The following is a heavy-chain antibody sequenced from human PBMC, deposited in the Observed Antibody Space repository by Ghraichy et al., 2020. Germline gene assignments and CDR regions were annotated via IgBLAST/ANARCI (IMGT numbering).Heavy chain of an antibody. Sequence: GGSLRLSCAASGFAFSDYHMSWIRQAPGKGLEWISYISSRSSTIKYVESAKGRFTISRDNVKNSLYLEMNNLRLEDTAVYYCARGTLFGVRTLFNHWGQGTLVNVSS. CDR1: GFAFSDYH. D-gene: IGHD3-3*01. J-gene: IGHJ1*01. CDR2: ISSRSSTI. V-gene: IGHV3-11*01. CDR3: ARGTLFGVRTLFNH.